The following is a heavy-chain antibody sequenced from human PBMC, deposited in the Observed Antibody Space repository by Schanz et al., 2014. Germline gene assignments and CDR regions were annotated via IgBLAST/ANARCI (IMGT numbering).Heavy chain of an antibody. D-gene: IGHD3-10*01. CDR2: ISASGGDT. V-gene: IGHV3-23*01. CDR1: GFSFSDYY. Sequence: EVQLLESGGGLVQPGGSLRLSCAASGFSFSDYYMSWIRQAPGKGLEWLSVISASGGDTYYADSVKGRFTISRDNSKNTLYLQMNSLRPEDTAVYYCAKYRGYYRVSGSYRELEYWGQGTLXTVSS. CDR3: AKYRGYYRVSGSYRELEY. J-gene: IGHJ4*02.